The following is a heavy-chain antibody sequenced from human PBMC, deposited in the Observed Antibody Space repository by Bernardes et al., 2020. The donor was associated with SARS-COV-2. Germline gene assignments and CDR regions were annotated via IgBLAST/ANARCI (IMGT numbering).Heavy chain of an antibody. CDR2: IYYSGSGTT. J-gene: IGHJ4*02. CDR1: GGSTSGHY. V-gene: IGHV4-59*11. CDR3: AGLYYDFWGGYYTGGSDF. D-gene: IGHD3-3*01. Sequence: SETLSLTCTVSGGSTSGHYWSWIRQPPGKGLEWIGCIYYSGSGTTNYNPSLKSRVTISLDTSKSQLSLKLRSVTAADTAVYYCAGLYYDFWGGYYTGGSDFWGQGTLVTVSS.